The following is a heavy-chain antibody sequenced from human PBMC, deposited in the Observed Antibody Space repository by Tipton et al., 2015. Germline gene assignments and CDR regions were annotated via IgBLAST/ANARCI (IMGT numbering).Heavy chain of an antibody. Sequence: TLSLTCTVSGGSISSGGYYWSWIRQHPGKGLEWIGYIYYSGSTYYNPSLKSRLTISVDTSKNRFSLMLSSVTAADTAVYYCARAEYAWGSSVYWGQGILVTVSS. J-gene: IGHJ4*02. D-gene: IGHD2-8*01. V-gene: IGHV4-31*03. CDR3: ARAEYAWGSSVY. CDR1: GGSISSGGYY. CDR2: IYYSGST.